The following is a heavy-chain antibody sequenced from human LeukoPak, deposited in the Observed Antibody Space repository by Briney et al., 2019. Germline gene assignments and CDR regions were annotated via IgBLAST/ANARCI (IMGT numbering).Heavy chain of an antibody. CDR3: ARSPFASQNAFDI. Sequence: SETLSLTCTVSGGSISSSSYYWGWIRQPPGKGLEWIGSIYYSERTYYKPSLKSRVTISVDTSKNQFSLKLSSVTAAATAVYYCARSPFASQNAFDIWGQGTMVTVSS. CDR2: IYYSERT. J-gene: IGHJ3*02. CDR1: GGSISSSSYY. D-gene: IGHD3-16*01. V-gene: IGHV4-39*07.